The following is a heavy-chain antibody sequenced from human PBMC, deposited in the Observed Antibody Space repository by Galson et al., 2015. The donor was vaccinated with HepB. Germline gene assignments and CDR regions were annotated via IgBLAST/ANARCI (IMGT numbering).Heavy chain of an antibody. V-gene: IGHV1-3*01. D-gene: IGHD1-26*01. CDR1: GHTLTSYA. CDR2: INAGNGNT. CDR3: ARDDPSGGI. Sequence: SATVSCKAPGHTLTSYAMHCARQAPGHRPARLGWINAGNGNTKYSQKFQGRVTITRDTSASTAYMELSSLRSEDTAVYYCARDDPSGGIWGQGTMVTVSS. J-gene: IGHJ3*02.